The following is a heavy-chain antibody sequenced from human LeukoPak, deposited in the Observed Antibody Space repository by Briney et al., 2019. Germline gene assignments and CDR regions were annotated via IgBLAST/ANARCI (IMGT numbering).Heavy chain of an antibody. CDR1: GFTFSSYT. CDR3: ARVGSWDTFDV. Sequence: GGSLRLSCAASGFTFSSYTMNWVRQAPGKGLEWVSSISSSSTYIYYADSVRGRFTISRDNAKNSLYLQMNSLRAEDTAVYHCARVGSWDTFDVWGQGTMVTVSS. D-gene: IGHD3-10*01. V-gene: IGHV3-21*01. J-gene: IGHJ3*01. CDR2: ISSSSTYI.